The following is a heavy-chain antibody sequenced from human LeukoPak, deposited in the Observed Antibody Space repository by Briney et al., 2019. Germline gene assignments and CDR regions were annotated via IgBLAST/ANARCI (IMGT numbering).Heavy chain of an antibody. CDR2: IYYSGST. CDR3: ARAGMDYGDTFDY. CDR1: GGSISSYY. J-gene: IGHJ4*02. D-gene: IGHD4-17*01. Sequence: SETLSLTCTVSGGSISSYYWSWIRQPPGKGLEWIGYIYYSGSTNYNPSLKSRVTISVDTSKNQFSLKLSSVTAADTAVYYCARAGMDYGDTFDYWGQGTLVTVSS. V-gene: IGHV4-59*01.